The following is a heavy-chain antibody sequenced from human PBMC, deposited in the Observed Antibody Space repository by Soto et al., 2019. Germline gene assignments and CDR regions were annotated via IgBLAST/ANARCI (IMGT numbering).Heavy chain of an antibody. CDR1: GFTFNTYN. J-gene: IGHJ4*02. Sequence: EVQLVESGGGLVKPGGSLRLSCAASGFTFNTYNMIWVRQAPGKGLEWVSSISSRRSFIYYADSVKGRFTISGDNAKNSLYLQMNSLRAEDTAVYYCARESSSATGLGDFDYWGQGTLVTVSS. V-gene: IGHV3-21*01. CDR3: ARESSSATGLGDFDY. D-gene: IGHD6-13*01. CDR2: ISSRRSFI.